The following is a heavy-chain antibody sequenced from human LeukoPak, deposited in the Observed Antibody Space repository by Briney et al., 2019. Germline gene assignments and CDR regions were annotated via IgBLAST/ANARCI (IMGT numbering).Heavy chain of an antibody. CDR3: ARVNGRELGASNY. D-gene: IGHD2-8*01. Sequence: GASVKVSCKTSGYTFKTYGITWVRQAPGQGLEWLGRISVYNGNTNSAQSVQGRLTMTTDTSTNTAYLELRSLRSDDTGVYYCARVNGRELGASNYWGQGTLVIVSS. V-gene: IGHV1-18*01. J-gene: IGHJ4*02. CDR2: ISVYNGNT. CDR1: GYTFKTYG.